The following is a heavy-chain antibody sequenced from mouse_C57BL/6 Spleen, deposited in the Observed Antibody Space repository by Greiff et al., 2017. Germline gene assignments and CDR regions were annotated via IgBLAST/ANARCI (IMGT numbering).Heavy chain of an antibody. J-gene: IGHJ4*01. CDR2: ISSGGSYT. CDR3: ARHRDYGSSYYYAMDY. Sequence: EVKLVESGGDLVKPGGSLKLSCAASGFTFSSYGMSWVRQTPDKRLEWVATISSGGSYTYYPDSVKGRFTISRDNAKNTLYLQMSSLKSEDTAMYYWARHRDYGSSYYYAMDYWGQGTSVTVSS. D-gene: IGHD1-1*01. CDR1: GFTFSSYG. V-gene: IGHV5-6*01.